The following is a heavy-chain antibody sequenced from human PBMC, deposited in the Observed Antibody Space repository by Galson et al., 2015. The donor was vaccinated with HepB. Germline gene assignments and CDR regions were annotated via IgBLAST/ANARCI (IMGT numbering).Heavy chain of an antibody. D-gene: IGHD3-3*01. J-gene: IGHJ4*02. CDR2: IRSKGYGGTT. Sequence: SLRLSCAGSGFTFGDYAINWFRQAPGKGLEWVGFIRSKGYGGTTEYAASVKGRSIISRADSKSIAYLQMNSLKTEDTAVYYCTRDFWSGYYKGAYWGQGTLVTVSS. CDR1: GFTFGDYA. V-gene: IGHV3-49*03. CDR3: TRDFWSGYYKGAY.